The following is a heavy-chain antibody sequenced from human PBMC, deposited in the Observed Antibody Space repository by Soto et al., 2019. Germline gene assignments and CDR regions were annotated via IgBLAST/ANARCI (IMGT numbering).Heavy chain of an antibody. CDR1: GGSISSYY. J-gene: IGHJ3*02. V-gene: IGHV4-59*12. CDR2: IYHSGST. D-gene: IGHD3-16*01. Sequence: SETLSLTCTVSGGSISSYYWSWIRQPPGKGLEWIGYIYHSGSTNYNPSLKSRVTISVDKSKNQFSLKLSSVTAADTAVYYCARLGRTYVNAFDIWGQGTMVTVSS. CDR3: ARLGRTYVNAFDI.